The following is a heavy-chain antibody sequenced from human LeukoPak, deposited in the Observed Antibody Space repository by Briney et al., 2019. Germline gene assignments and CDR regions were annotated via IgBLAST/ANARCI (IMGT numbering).Heavy chain of an antibody. CDR3: ARWGNDYSQFDS. CDR1: GFTFNNYA. Sequence: GGSLRLSCAAAGFTFNNYAMTWVRQAPGKGLEWVSVVSGSGDNTNYADSVKGRFTISRDNSKNTLFLQMNSLRTEDTAVYFCARWGNDYSQFDSWGQGTLVTVS. D-gene: IGHD4-11*01. V-gene: IGHV3-23*01. J-gene: IGHJ4*02. CDR2: VSGSGDNT.